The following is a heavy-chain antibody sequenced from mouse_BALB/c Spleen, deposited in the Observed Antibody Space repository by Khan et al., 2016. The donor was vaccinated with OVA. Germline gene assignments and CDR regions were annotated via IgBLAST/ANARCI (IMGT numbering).Heavy chain of an antibody. CDR2: IKNKANGYTT. CDR3: ARDNAVTKRNCAVDY. CDR1: GFTFTDYY. J-gene: IGHJ4*01. V-gene: IGHV7-3*02. Sequence: EVELVESGGGLVQPGGSLRLSCATSGFTFTDYYMSWVRQPPGKALEWLGFIKNKANGYTTEYSAPVKARFTISRANSQSILYLEMTTLRADDNATYYCARDNAVTKRNCAVDYWGQGTSVTVSS. D-gene: IGHD1-3*01.